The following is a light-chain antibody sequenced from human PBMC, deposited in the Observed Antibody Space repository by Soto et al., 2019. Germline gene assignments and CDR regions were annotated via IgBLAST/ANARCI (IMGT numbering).Light chain of an antibody. CDR2: DAS. V-gene: IGKV1-33*01. CDR1: HDIRDH. CDR3: HQYDNLSQI. Sequence: IQMTQSPSSLSASVGDRVTLTCQASHDIRDHLNWYQQKPGKPPKLLIYDASNLQTGGPPRFSGSGSGTDFTFTISSLQPEDIATYFCHQYDNLSQIFGPGTKVDIK. J-gene: IGKJ3*01.